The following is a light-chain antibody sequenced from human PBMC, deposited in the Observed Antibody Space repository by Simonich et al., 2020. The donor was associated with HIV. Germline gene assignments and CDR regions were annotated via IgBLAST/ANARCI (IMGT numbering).Light chain of an antibody. J-gene: IGKJ4*01. Sequence: EIVMTQSPATLSVSPGERATLSCRPSQTVSSNLAWYQQRPGQAPRLLMYGTSTRATGTPARFSGSGSGTEFTLTISSMQSEDFAVYYCQQYNNCPTFGGGTKVEIK. V-gene: IGKV3-15*01. CDR3: QQYNNCPT. CDR1: QTVSSN. CDR2: GTS.